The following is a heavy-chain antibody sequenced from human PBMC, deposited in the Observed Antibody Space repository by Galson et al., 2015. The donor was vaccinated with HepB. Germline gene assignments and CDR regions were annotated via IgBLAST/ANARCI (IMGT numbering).Heavy chain of an antibody. CDR1: GFTFSSYS. J-gene: IGHJ6*02. CDR3: ARDLIPPETGYSSSWYRYYYYGMDV. D-gene: IGHD6-13*01. Sequence: SLRLSCAASGFTFSSYSMNWVRQAPGKGLEWVSSISSSSSYIYYADSVKGRFTISRDNAKNSLYLQMNSLRAEDTAVYYCARDLIPPETGYSSSWYRYYYYGMDVWGQGTTVTVSS. V-gene: IGHV3-21*01. CDR2: ISSSSSYI.